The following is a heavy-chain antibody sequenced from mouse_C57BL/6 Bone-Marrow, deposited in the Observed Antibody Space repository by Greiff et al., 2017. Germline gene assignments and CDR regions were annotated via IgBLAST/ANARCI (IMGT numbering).Heavy chain of an antibody. CDR3: ARSRGFDY. CDR2: IYPSDSET. CDR1: GYTFTSYW. Sequence: VQLQQPGAELVRPGSSVKLSCKASGYTFTSYWMDWVKQRPGQGLEWIGNIYPSDSETHYNQKFKDKATLTVDKSSSTAYMQLSSLTSEDSAVYYCARSRGFDYWCQGTTLTVCS. J-gene: IGHJ2*01. V-gene: IGHV1-61*01.